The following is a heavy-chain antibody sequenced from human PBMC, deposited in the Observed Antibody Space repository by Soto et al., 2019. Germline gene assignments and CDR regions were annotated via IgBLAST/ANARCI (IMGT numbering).Heavy chain of an antibody. Sequence: GGSLRLSCTASGFTFGDYAMSWFRQAPGKGLEWVGFIRSKAYGGTTEYAASVKGRFTISRDDSKSIAYTQMNSLKTEDTAVYYCTRDRYYYDSSGYYYQHYYYYGMDVWGQGTTVTVSS. J-gene: IGHJ6*02. V-gene: IGHV3-49*03. CDR3: TRDRYYYDSSGYYYQHYYYYGMDV. D-gene: IGHD3-22*01. CDR1: GFTFGDYA. CDR2: IRSKAYGGTT.